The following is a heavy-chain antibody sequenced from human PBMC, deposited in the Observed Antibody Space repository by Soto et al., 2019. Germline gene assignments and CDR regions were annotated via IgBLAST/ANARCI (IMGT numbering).Heavy chain of an antibody. CDR3: ARATYSSGWYRFDYFDY. V-gene: IGHV1-18*01. Sequence: QVQLVQSGAEVKKPGASVKVSCKASGYTFTSYCISWVRQAPGQGLEWMGWISAYNGNTNYAQKLHGRVTMTTDTSTSTAYMELRSLRSDDTAVYYCARATYSSGWYRFDYFDYWGQGTLVTVSS. CDR2: ISAYNGNT. J-gene: IGHJ4*02. D-gene: IGHD6-19*01. CDR1: GYTFTSYC.